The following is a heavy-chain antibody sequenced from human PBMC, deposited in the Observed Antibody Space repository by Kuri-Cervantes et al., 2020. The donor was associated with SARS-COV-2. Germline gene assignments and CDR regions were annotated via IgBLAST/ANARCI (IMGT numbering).Heavy chain of an antibody. CDR1: GFTFSSYA. CDR2: IIPIFGTA. D-gene: IGHD1-26*01. V-gene: IGHV1-69*01. J-gene: IGHJ5*02. Sequence: GRSLRLSCAASGFTFSSYAISWVRQAPGQGLEWMGGIIPIFGTANYAQKFQGRVTITADESTSTAYMELSSLRSEDTAVYYCARVGANVIRPENWFDPWGQGTLVTVSS. CDR3: ARVGANVIRPENWFDP.